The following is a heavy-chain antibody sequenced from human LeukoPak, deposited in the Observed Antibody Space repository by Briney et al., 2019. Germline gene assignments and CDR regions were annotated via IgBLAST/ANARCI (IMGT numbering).Heavy chain of an antibody. CDR3: AGDLAIAVAVGAFDI. V-gene: IGHV1-2*04. CDR2: INPNSGGT. J-gene: IGHJ3*02. CDR1: GYTFTGYY. D-gene: IGHD6-19*01. Sequence: ASVKVSCKASGYTFTGYYMHWVRQAPGQGLEWMGWINPNSGGTNYAQKFQGWVTMTRDTSISTAYMELSRLRSDDTAVYYCAGDLAIAVAVGAFDIWGQGTMVTVSS.